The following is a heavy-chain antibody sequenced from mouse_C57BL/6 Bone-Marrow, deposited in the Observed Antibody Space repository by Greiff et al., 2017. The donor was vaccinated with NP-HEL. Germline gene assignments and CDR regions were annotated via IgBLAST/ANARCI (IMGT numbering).Heavy chain of an antibody. Sequence: QVQLKQSGAELMKPGASVKLSCKATGYTFTGYWIEWVKQRPGHGLEWIGEILPGRGSTNYNEKFKGKATFTADTSSNTAYMQLSSLTTEDSAIYYCARFPYYYGYAMDYGGQGTSVTVSS. D-gene: IGHD1-1*01. J-gene: IGHJ4*01. CDR1: GYTFTGYW. V-gene: IGHV1-9*01. CDR3: ARFPYYYGYAMDY. CDR2: ILPGRGST.